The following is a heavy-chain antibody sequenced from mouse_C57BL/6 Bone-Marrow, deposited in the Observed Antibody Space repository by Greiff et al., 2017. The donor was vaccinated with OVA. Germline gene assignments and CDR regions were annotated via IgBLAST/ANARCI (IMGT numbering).Heavy chain of an antibody. CDR1: GFTFSDYY. Sequence: EVKLMESGGGLVQPGGSLKLSCAASGFTFSDYYMYWVRQTPEQRLEWVAYISNGGGSTYYPDTVKGRFTLSRDNAKNTLYLQMSRLKSEDTALYYCARHGYYGSSLYAMDYWGQGTSVTVSS. CDR2: ISNGGGST. V-gene: IGHV5-12*01. CDR3: ARHGYYGSSLYAMDY. D-gene: IGHD1-1*01. J-gene: IGHJ4*01.